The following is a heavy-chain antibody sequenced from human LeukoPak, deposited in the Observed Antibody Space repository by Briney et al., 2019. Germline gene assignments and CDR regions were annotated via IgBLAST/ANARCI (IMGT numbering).Heavy chain of an antibody. D-gene: IGHD3-16*01. CDR3: ARDFRIGGV. CDR1: GFTFSSYG. Sequence: PGGSLRLSCAASGFTFSSYGMHWVRLAPGKGLEWVAVIWYDGSNKYYADSVRGRFTISRDDSKNTLYLQMNSLRVEDTAVYYCARDFRIGGVWGQGTTVTVSS. J-gene: IGHJ6*02. V-gene: IGHV3-33*01. CDR2: IWYDGSNK.